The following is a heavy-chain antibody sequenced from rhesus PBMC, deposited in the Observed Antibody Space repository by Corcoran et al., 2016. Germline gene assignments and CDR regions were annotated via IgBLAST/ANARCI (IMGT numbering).Heavy chain of an antibody. J-gene: IGHJ5-2*02. Sequence: QVQLVQSGAEVKKPGASVKVSCKTSGFTFGSYAISWVRQAPGQGLEWMGLIYPLVVVTNYAEKFQGRVTITAETSTSTAYMELSSLRSEDTAVYYCARGAAAGLNSLDVWGRGVLVTVSS. CDR2: IYPLVVVT. D-gene: IGHD6S26*01. V-gene: IGHV1-198*02. CDR1: GFTFGSYA. CDR3: ARGAAAGLNSLDV.